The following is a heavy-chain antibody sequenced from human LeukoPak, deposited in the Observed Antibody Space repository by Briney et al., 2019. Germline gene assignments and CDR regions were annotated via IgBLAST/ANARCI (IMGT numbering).Heavy chain of an antibody. CDR1: RRSISSGDYY. CDR3: ARRGYNYGHFDY. Sequence: PWETLSLTCTVSRRSISSGDYYSSWIRQPPGKGLELIGYIYYSGSTYYNPSLKSRVTISVDTSKNQFSLKLSSVTAADTAVYYCARRGYNYGHFDYWGQGTLVNVSS. J-gene: IGHJ4*02. CDR2: IYYSGST. V-gene: IGHV4-30-4*01. D-gene: IGHD5-18*01.